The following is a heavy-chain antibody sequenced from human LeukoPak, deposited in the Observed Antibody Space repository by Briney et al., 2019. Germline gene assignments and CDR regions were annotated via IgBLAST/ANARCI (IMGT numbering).Heavy chain of an antibody. CDR3: AQAYSIGWHPC. J-gene: IGHJ4*02. CDR2: ISLSGDTE. V-gene: IGHV3-23*01. D-gene: IGHD6-19*01. CDR1: GFIISNYG. Sequence: GGSLRLSCAVSGFIISNYGMSWVRQAPGKGLEWVSAISLSGDTEYYADSVKGRFIISRDNSRNTLYLQINSLRPEDTALYYCAQAYSIGWHPCWGQGTLVTVSS.